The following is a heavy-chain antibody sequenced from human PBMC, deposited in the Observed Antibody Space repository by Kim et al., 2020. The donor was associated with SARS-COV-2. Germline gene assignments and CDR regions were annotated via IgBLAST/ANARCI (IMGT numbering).Heavy chain of an antibody. D-gene: IGHD3-10*01. V-gene: IGHV3-53*01. CDR3: ARGGSPRWAFDI. J-gene: IGHJ3*02. Sequence: YYADSVKGRFTISGDNSKNTLYLQMNSLRAEDTAVYYCARGGSPRWAFDIWGQGTMVTVSS.